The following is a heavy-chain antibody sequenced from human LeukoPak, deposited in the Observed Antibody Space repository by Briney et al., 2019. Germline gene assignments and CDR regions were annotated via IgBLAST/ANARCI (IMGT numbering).Heavy chain of an antibody. D-gene: IGHD5-18*01. CDR3: ARDQLYSHGYFDY. J-gene: IGHJ4*02. CDR2: ISYDGSNK. CDR1: GFTFSSYA. V-gene: IGHV3-30*04. Sequence: GGSLRLSCAASGFTFSSYAMHWVRQAPGKGLEWVAVISYDGSNKYYADSVKGRFTISRANSRSTLYMQMNSLRPEDTAVYYCARDQLYSHGYFDYWGQGTLVTVSS.